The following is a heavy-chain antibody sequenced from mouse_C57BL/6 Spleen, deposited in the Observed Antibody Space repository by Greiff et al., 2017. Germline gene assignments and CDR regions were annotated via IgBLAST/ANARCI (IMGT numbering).Heavy chain of an antibody. CDR2: ISYDGSN. V-gene: IGHV3-6*01. CDR3: ARGVTTVVATYPWYFDV. D-gene: IGHD1-1*01. J-gene: IGHJ1*03. Sequence: EVKLMESGPGLVKPSQSLSLTCSVTGYSITSGYYWNWIRQFPGNKLEWMGYISYDGSNNYNPSLKNRISITRDTSKNQFFLKLNSVTTEDTATXYCARGVTTVVATYPWYFDVWGTGTTVTVSS. CDR1: GYSITSGYY.